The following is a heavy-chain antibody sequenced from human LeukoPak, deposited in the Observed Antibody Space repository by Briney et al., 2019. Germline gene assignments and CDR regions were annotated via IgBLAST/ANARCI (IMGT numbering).Heavy chain of an antibody. Sequence: PGGSLRLSCAASGFTFSSYSMNWVRQAPGKGLEWVSSISSSSSYIYYADSVKGRFTISRDNAKNSLYLQMNSLRAEDTAVYYCARGERYCSSTSCYNGDDLFDYWGQGTLVTVSS. V-gene: IGHV3-21*01. CDR2: ISSSSSYI. CDR1: GFTFSSYS. D-gene: IGHD2-2*01. CDR3: ARGERYCSSTSCYNGDDLFDY. J-gene: IGHJ4*02.